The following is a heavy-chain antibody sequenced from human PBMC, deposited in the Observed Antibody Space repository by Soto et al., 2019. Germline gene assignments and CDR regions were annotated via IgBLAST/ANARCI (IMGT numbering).Heavy chain of an antibody. Sequence: LSLTCTVSGGSISSGDYYWSWIRQPPGEGLEWIGYIYYSGSTYYNPSLKSRVTISVYTSKNQFSLKLSSVTAADTAVYYCARGIYCSGGSCYGNWFDPWGQGNLVT. CDR1: GGSISSGDYY. J-gene: IGHJ5*02. CDR3: ARGIYCSGGSCYGNWFDP. V-gene: IGHV4-30-4*01. CDR2: IYYSGST. D-gene: IGHD2-15*01.